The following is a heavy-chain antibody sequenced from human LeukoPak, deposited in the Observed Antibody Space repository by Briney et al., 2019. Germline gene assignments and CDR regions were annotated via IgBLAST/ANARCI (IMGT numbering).Heavy chain of an antibody. Sequence: ASVKVSCKASGYTFTGYYMHWVRQAPGQGLAWMGWINPNSGGTNYAQKFQGWVTMTRDTSISTAYMELSRLRSDDTAVYYCARGGSITMVRGVIKYFQHWGQGTLVTVSS. V-gene: IGHV1-2*04. CDR3: ARGGSITMVRGVIKYFQH. CDR2: INPNSGGT. CDR1: GYTFTGYY. D-gene: IGHD3-10*01. J-gene: IGHJ1*01.